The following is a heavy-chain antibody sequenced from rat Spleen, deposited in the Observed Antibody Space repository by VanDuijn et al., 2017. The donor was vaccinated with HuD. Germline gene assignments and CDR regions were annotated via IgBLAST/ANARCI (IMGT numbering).Heavy chain of an antibody. J-gene: IGHJ2*01. CDR1: GFSLTSNA. V-gene: IGHV2S1*01. D-gene: IGHD5-1*01. Sequence: QVRLKESGPGLMQPSQTLSLTCTVSGFSLTSNAVSWVRQPPGKGLEWMGRIQSGGSTYYNSALKSRLSISRDTSKSQVFLKMNSLQTEDTAMYFCASLGGDYWGQGVMVTVSS. CDR3: ASLGGDY. CDR2: IQSGGST.